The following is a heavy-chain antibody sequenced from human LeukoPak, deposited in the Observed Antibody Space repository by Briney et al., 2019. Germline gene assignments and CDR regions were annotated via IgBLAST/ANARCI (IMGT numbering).Heavy chain of an antibody. Sequence: GGSLRLSCAASGFTFSSYSMNWVRQAPGKGLESVSSISSSSKYIYYADSVKGRFTISRDNAKNSLYLQMNRLRAEDTAVYYCARVGGYSYDLDYWGQGTLVTVSS. CDR3: ARVGGYSYDLDY. CDR1: GFTFSSYS. CDR2: ISSSSKYI. V-gene: IGHV3-21*01. J-gene: IGHJ4*02. D-gene: IGHD5-18*01.